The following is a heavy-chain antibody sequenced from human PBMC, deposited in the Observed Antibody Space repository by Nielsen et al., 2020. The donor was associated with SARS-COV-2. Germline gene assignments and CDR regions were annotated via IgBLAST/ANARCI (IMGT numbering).Heavy chain of an antibody. CDR2: ISWHSNII. CDR3: ARGPSGDV. Sequence: SLKISCTASGFTFDDYAMHWVRQAPGKGLEWVSGISWHSNIINYANSVKGRFTISRDNSKNTLYLQMNSLRADDTAVYYCARGPSGDVWGQGTLVTVSS. V-gene: IGHV3-9*01. CDR1: GFTFDDYA. J-gene: IGHJ4*02. D-gene: IGHD3-10*01.